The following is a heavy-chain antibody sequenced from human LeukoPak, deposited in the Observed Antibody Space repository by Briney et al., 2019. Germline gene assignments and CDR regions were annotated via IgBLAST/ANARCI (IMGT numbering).Heavy chain of an antibody. D-gene: IGHD3-10*01. Sequence: SETLSLTCTVSGGSISTYYWSWIRQPPGKGLEWIGFIYYRGTTNYNPSLKSRVTISVDTSKNQFSLKLRSVTAADTAVYYCAGTRKLGDGSGTYFVFDYWGQGTLVTVSS. CDR2: IYYRGTT. J-gene: IGHJ4*02. V-gene: IGHV4-59*08. CDR1: GGSISTYY. CDR3: AGTRKLGDGSGTYFVFDY.